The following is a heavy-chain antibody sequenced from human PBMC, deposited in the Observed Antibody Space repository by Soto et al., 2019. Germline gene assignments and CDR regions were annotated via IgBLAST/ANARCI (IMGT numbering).Heavy chain of an antibody. V-gene: IGHV4-59*13. D-gene: IGHD3-10*01. CDR1: GCSFGTNY. Sequence: PXETLSLTCTISGCSFGTNYWSWIRQAPGKGLEWIGYTYHTGSTKYNPSLKSRATISVDTSKNQFSLTLTSAAAADTAVYYCATDSAGRGPFDHWGQGILVTVSS. CDR3: ATDSAGRGPFDH. CDR2: TYHTGST. J-gene: IGHJ1*01.